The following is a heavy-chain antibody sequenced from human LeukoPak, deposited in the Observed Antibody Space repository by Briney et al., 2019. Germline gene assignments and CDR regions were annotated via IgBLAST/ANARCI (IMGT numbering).Heavy chain of an antibody. CDR3: SKEVGMATAPFGYSFDS. D-gene: IGHD5-24*01. CDR2: ISSSGHLA. CDR1: GFAFSSFA. Sequence: PGGSLGLSCVASGFAFSSFAISWVRQAPGRGLEWVSAISSSGHLAFYADSVQGRFSVSRDNSRNTLYLQMDSLRAEDTALYYCSKEVGMATAPFGYSFDSWGQGTLVTVSS. J-gene: IGHJ4*02. V-gene: IGHV3-23*01.